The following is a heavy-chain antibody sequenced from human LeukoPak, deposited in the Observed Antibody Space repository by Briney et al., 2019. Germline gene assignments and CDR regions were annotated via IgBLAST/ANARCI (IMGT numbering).Heavy chain of an antibody. J-gene: IGHJ1*01. CDR1: GFTFSTYA. CDR3: AKRHSSGYYKRPYFQH. V-gene: IGHV3-23*01. Sequence: GGSLRLSCAASGFTFSTYAMTWVRQAPGKGLEWVSAISGSGGSTYYADSVKGRFTISRDNSKNTLYLQMNSLRAEDTAVYYCAKRHSSGYYKRPYFQHWGQGTLVTVSS. D-gene: IGHD3-22*01. CDR2: ISGSGGST.